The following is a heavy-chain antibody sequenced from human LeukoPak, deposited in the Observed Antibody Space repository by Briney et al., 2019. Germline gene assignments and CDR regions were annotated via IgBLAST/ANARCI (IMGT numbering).Heavy chain of an antibody. CDR2: ISGSGGST. Sequence: GSLRLSCAASGFTFSSYGMSWVREAPGKGLEWVSAISGSGGSTYYADSVKGRFTISRDNSKNTLYLQMNSLRAEDTAVYYCAKSSSGGTDFDYWGQGTLVTVSS. J-gene: IGHJ4*02. D-gene: IGHD3-22*01. CDR1: GFTFSSYG. V-gene: IGHV3-23*01. CDR3: AKSSSGGTDFDY.